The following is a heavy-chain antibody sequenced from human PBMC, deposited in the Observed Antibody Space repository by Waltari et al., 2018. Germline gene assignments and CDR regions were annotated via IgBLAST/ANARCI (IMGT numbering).Heavy chain of an antibody. Sequence: QVQLQQWGAGLLKPSETLSLTCAVYGGSFSGYYWSWIRQPPGKGLEWIGEINHCGSTNYNPSLKSRVTISVDTSKNQFSLKLSSVTAADTAVYYCARRYYGSGSYYTLYNWFDPWGQGTLVTVSS. CDR3: ARRYYGSGSYYTLYNWFDP. J-gene: IGHJ5*02. D-gene: IGHD3-10*01. V-gene: IGHV4-34*01. CDR1: GGSFSGYY. CDR2: INHCGST.